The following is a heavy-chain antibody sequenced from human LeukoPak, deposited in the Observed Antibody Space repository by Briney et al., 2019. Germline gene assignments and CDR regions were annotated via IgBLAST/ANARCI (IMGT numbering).Heavy chain of an antibody. J-gene: IGHJ6*03. V-gene: IGHV3-11*01. CDR3: ARDQGSGWPIDYYYYYMDV. D-gene: IGHD6-19*01. CDR1: GFTFSDYY. Sequence: PGGSLRLSCAASGFTFSDYYMSWIRQAPGKGLEWVSYISSSGSTIYYADSVKGRFTISRDNAKNSLYLQMNSLRAEDTAVYYCARDQGSGWPIDYYYYYMDVWGKGTTVTISS. CDR2: ISSSGSTI.